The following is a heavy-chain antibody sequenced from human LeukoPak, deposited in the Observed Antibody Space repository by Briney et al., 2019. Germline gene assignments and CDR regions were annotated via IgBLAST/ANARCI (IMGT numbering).Heavy chain of an antibody. CDR3: ASEIAVAGFDY. CDR2: ISGSGGST. D-gene: IGHD6-19*01. V-gene: IGHV3-23*01. J-gene: IGHJ4*02. CDR1: GFTFNSYS. Sequence: GGSLRLSCAASGFTFNSYSMSWVRQAPGKGLEWVSAISGSGGSTYYADSVKGRFTISRDNSKNTLYLQMNSLRAEDTAVYYCASEIAVAGFDYWGQGTLVTVSS.